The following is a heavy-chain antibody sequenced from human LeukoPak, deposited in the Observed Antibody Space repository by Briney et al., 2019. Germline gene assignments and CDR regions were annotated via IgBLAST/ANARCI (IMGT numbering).Heavy chain of an antibody. V-gene: IGHV3-30*02. J-gene: IGHJ4*02. CDR3: ARVKSGYIKPGFDY. CDR2: IQYDGSNK. CDR1: AFTFRSYG. D-gene: IGHD5-12*01. Sequence: GGSLRLSCATSAFTFRSYGMHWVRQAPDKGLEWVATIQYDGSNKYYADSVKGRFTISRDNAKNSLYLQMNSLRAEDTAVYYCARVKSGYIKPGFDYWGQGTLVTVSS.